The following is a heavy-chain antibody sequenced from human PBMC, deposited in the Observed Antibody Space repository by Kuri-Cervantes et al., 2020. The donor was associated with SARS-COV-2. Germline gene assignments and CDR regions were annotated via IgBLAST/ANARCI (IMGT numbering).Heavy chain of an antibody. Sequence: ASVKVSCKASGGTFSSYAISWVRQAPGQGLEWMGGFIPIFGTANYAQKFQGRVTITTDESTSKAYMELSSLRSEDTAVYYCASLLGWYDSSGYYHYYYMGVWGKGTTVTVSS. CDR3: ASLLGWYDSSGYYHYYYMGV. CDR2: FIPIFGTA. V-gene: IGHV1-69*05. CDR1: GGTFSSYA. J-gene: IGHJ6*03. D-gene: IGHD3-22*01.